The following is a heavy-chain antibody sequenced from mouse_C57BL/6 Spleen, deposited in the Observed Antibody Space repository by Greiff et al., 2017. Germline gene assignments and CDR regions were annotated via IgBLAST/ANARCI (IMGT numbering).Heavy chain of an antibody. Sequence: QVQLKQSGPGLVAPSQSLSITCTVSGFSLTSYGVDWVRQSPGKGLEWLGVIWGVGSTNYNSALKSRLSSSKDNSKSQVFLKMNSLPTDDTAMYYCASGGSNYDFAYWGQGTLVTVSA. CDR1: GFSLTSYG. CDR2: IWGVGST. D-gene: IGHD2-5*01. J-gene: IGHJ3*01. V-gene: IGHV2-6*01. CDR3: ASGGSNYDFAY.